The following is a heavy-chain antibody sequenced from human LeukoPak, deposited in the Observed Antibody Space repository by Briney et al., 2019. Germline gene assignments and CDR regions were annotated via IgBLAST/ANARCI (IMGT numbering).Heavy chain of an antibody. Sequence: SETLSLTCTVSGGSISSSSYYWAWMRQPPGKGREWIGSIYYNGTTYYNPSLTSRVTISVDTSKNQFSLKLSSVTAADTAVYYCARQERFLESLPHGDPWGQGTLVTVSS. D-gene: IGHD3-3*01. J-gene: IGHJ5*02. CDR1: GGSISSSSYY. CDR2: IYYNGTT. V-gene: IGHV4-39*01. CDR3: ARQERFLESLPHGDP.